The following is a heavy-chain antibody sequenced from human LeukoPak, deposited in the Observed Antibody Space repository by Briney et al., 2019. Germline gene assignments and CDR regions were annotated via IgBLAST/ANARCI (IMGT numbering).Heavy chain of an antibody. J-gene: IGHJ4*02. CDR1: GFTFDDYA. CDR3: AKGVMATITPSEYLDY. CDR2: ISWNSGSI. Sequence: PGRSLRLSCAASGFTFDDYAMHWVRQAPGKCLEWVSGISWNSGSIGYADSVKGRFTISRDNAKNSLYLQMNSLRAEDTALYYCAKGVMATITPSEYLDYWGQGTLVTVSS. D-gene: IGHD5-24*01. V-gene: IGHV3-9*01.